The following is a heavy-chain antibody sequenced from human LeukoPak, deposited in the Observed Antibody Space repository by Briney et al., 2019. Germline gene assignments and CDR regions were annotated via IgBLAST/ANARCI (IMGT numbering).Heavy chain of an antibody. J-gene: IGHJ4*02. CDR1: GYNLRSYG. D-gene: IGHD3-10*02. CDR3: ARERCCYYFDY. CDR2: INPSGGST. V-gene: IGHV1-46*01. Sequence: ASVKVSCKISGYNLRSYGISWVRQAPGQGLEWMGIINPSGGSTSYAQKFQGRVTMTRDMSTSTVYMGLSSLRSEDTAVYYCARERCCYYFDYWGQGTLVTVSS.